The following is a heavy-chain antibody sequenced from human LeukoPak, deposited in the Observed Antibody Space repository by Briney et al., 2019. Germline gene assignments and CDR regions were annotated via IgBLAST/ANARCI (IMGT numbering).Heavy chain of an antibody. D-gene: IGHD1-1*01. CDR3: AGNQPTTKYYYYGMGV. V-gene: IGHV1-2*02. J-gene: IGHJ6*02. CDR1: GYTFTGYY. Sequence: ASVKVSCKASGYTFTGYYMHWVRQAPGQGVEWMGWINPNSGGTNYAQKFQGRVTMTRDTSISTAYMELSRLRSDDTAVYYCAGNQPTTKYYYYGMGVWGQGTTVTVSS. CDR2: INPNSGGT.